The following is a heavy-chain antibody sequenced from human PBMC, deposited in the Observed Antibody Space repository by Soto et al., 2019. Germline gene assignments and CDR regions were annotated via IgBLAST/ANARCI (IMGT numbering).Heavy chain of an antibody. D-gene: IGHD6-19*01. J-gene: IGHJ5*02. CDR1: GYTFTSYY. CDR2: INPSGGST. Sequence: ASVKVSCKASGYTFTSYYMHWVRQAPGQGLEWMGIINPSGGSTSYAQKFQGRVTMTRDTSTSTVYMELSSLRSEDTAVYYCAREGIPQYSSGWPNRFDPWGQGTSVTVSS. V-gene: IGHV1-46*01. CDR3: AREGIPQYSSGWPNRFDP.